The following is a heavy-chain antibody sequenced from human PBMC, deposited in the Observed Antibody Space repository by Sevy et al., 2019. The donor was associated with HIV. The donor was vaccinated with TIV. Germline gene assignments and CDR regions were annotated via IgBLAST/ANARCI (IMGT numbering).Heavy chain of an antibody. J-gene: IGHJ4*02. CDR1: GGSISSDY. D-gene: IGHD1-26*01. Sequence: SETLSLTCTVSGGSISSDYWSWIRQPPGKRLEWIGYIDYSGSTNYNPSLKSRVTISGDMSKSQFSLNLTSVTAADTAVYYCVRVLSGRFYFDNWGQGTLVTVSS. CDR2: IDYSGST. CDR3: VRVLSGRFYFDN. V-gene: IGHV4-59*01.